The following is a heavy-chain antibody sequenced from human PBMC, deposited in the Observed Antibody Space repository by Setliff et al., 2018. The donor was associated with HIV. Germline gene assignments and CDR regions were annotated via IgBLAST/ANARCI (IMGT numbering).Heavy chain of an antibody. Sequence: GESLKISCKASGYSFSNYWITWVRQMPGKGLEWVANIDPSDSYANYSPSFEGHVTILADRSITTAYLQWSRLRASDTAIYYCARRATDYGDKMGFDYWGQGTQVTVSS. CDR2: IDPSDSYA. J-gene: IGHJ4*02. CDR3: ARRATDYGDKMGFDY. D-gene: IGHD4-17*01. CDR1: GYSFSNYW. V-gene: IGHV5-10-1*01.